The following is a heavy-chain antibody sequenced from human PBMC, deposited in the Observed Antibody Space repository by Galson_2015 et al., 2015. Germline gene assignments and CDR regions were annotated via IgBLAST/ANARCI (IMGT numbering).Heavy chain of an antibody. CDR2: IYYSGST. J-gene: IGHJ6*03. CDR1: GGSISSGGYY. CDR3: AREVISPAQGFYYYYMDV. Sequence: TPSLTCPGSGGSISSGGYYWSWIRQHPRKGLEWLGYIYYSGSTYYNPSLKSRVTKSVDPSKNQFSLKLSSVTAADTAVVYCAREVISPAQGFYYYYMDVWGKGTTVTVSS. V-gene: IGHV4-31*03. D-gene: IGHD2/OR15-2a*01.